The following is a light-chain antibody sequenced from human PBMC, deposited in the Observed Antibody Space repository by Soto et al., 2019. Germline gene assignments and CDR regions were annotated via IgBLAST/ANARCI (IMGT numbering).Light chain of an antibody. CDR2: GAS. Sequence: DIVLTQSPGTLSLSPGERATLSCRASQTVSNNYLAWYQQRPGQAPRLLIFGASKRATGIPDRFSGSGSGRDFTLTISGLEPEDFAVYYCQQYGSSPLISFGQGTRLEIK. V-gene: IGKV3-20*01. J-gene: IGKJ5*01. CDR3: QQYGSSPLIS. CDR1: QTVSNNY.